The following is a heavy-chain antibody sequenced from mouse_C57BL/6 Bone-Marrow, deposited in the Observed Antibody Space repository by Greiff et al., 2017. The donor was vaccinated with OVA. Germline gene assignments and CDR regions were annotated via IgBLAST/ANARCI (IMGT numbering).Heavy chain of an antibody. CDR3: ARGILRYPYYVDY. CDR1: GYTFTSYW. J-gene: IGHJ2*01. CDR2: IDPSDSYT. V-gene: IGHV1-69*01. Sequence: QVQLQQPGAELVMPGSSVKLSCKASGYTFTSYWMHWVKQRPGQGLEWIGEIDPSDSYTNYNQKFKGKATLTVDNSSSTAYMQLSSLTSEDSAVYYCARGILRYPYYVDYWGQGTTLTVSS. D-gene: IGHD1-1*01.